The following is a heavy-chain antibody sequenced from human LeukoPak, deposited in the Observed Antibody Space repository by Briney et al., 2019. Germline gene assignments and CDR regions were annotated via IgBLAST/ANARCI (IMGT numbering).Heavy chain of an antibody. CDR1: GGSFSGYY. J-gene: IGHJ5*02. CDR3: AREAPYCSGGSCYGNWFDP. Sequence: PSETLSLTCAVYGGSFSGYYWSWIRQPPGKGLEWIGEINHSGSTNYNPSLKSRVTISVDTSKNQFSLKLSSVTAADAAVYYCAREAPYCSGGSCYGNWFDPWGQGTLVTVSS. V-gene: IGHV4-34*01. D-gene: IGHD2-15*01. CDR2: INHSGST.